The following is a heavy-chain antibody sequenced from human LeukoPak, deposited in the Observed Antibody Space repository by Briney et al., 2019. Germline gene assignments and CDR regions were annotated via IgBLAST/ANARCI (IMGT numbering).Heavy chain of an antibody. CDR2: IKQGGSEK. Sequence: PGGSLRLSCAASGFTLRTSWMSWVRQAPGKGLEWVANIKQGGSEKNYLDSVKGRFTISRDNAKNSLYLQMNSLRDDDTAVYYCARDGGGPLDWGQGTLVTVSS. CDR3: ARDGGGPLD. V-gene: IGHV3-7*01. CDR1: GFTLRTSW. J-gene: IGHJ4*02. D-gene: IGHD3-10*01.